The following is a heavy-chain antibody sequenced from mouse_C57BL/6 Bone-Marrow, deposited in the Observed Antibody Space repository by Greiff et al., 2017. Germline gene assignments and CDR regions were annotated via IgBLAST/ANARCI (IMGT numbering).Heavy chain of an antibody. CDR3: ARRGITTFAY. J-gene: IGHJ3*01. V-gene: IGHV5-6*02. CDR2: ISSGGSYT. Sequence: EVKLVESGGDLVKPGGSLKLSCAASGFTFSSYGMSWVRQTPDKRLEWVATISSGGSYTYYPDSVKGRFTISRDNAKNTLYLQMSSLKSEDTAMYYCARRGITTFAYWGQGTLVTVSA. CDR1: GFTFSSYG. D-gene: IGHD2-4*01.